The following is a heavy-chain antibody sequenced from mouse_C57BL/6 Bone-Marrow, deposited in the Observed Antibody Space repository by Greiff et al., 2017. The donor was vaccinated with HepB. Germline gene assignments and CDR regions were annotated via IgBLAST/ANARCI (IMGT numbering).Heavy chain of an antibody. J-gene: IGHJ3*01. D-gene: IGHD1-1*01. Sequence: QVQLQQSGAELAKPGASVRLSCKASGYTFTTYWMHWVKQRPGQGLDWIGYINPGSGYTKYNQKFKDKATLTVDKSSSSAYMQLSSLTYGDSAVYVCAIYYGSCGFAYWGQGTLVTVSA. V-gene: IGHV1-7*01. CDR3: AIYYGSCGFAY. CDR2: INPGSGYT. CDR1: GYTFTTYW.